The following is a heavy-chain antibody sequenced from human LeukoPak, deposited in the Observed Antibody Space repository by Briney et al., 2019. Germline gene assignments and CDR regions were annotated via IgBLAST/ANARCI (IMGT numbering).Heavy chain of an antibody. CDR3: AREYYYDSSGSYAFDI. J-gene: IGHJ3*02. Sequence: GGSLRLSCAASGFTFSSYSMNWVRQAPGKGLEWVSSISSSSSYIYYADSVKGRFTISRDNAKNPLYLQMNSLRAEDTAVYYCAREYYYDSSGSYAFDIWGQGTMVTVSS. CDR2: ISSSSSYI. V-gene: IGHV3-21*01. CDR1: GFTFSSYS. D-gene: IGHD3-22*01.